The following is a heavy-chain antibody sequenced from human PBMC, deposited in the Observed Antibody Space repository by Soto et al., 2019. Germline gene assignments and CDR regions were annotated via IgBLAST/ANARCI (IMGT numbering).Heavy chain of an antibody. D-gene: IGHD3-22*01. CDR3: ASSSPNYYDSSGYQYYYYGMDV. CDR2: IYPGDSDT. CDR1: GYSFTSYW. Sequence: PGESLKISCKGSGYSFTSYWIGWVRQMPGKGLEWMGIIYPGDSDTRYSPSFQGQDTISADKSISTAYLQWSSLKASDTAMYYCASSSPNYYDSSGYQYYYYGMDVWGQGTTVTVSS. V-gene: IGHV5-51*01. J-gene: IGHJ6*02.